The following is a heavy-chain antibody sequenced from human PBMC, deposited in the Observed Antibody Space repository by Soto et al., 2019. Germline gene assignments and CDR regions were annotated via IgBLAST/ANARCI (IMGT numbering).Heavy chain of an antibody. CDR3: ARDSLRWYPKFNDAFDI. Sequence: SVKVSCKASGGTFSSYAISWVRQAPGQGLEWMGGIIPIFGTANYAQKFQGRVTITADESTSTAYMELSSLRSEDTAVYYCARDSLRWYPKFNDAFDIWGQGTMVTVSS. CDR1: GGTFSSYA. V-gene: IGHV1-69*13. D-gene: IGHD4-17*01. CDR2: IIPIFGTA. J-gene: IGHJ3*02.